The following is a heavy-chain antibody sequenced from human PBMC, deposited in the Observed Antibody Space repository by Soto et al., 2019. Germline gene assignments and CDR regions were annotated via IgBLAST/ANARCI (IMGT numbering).Heavy chain of an antibody. CDR2: IYYSGST. CDR3: AREGSYGSGGRGFDP. CDR1: GGSISSGGYY. V-gene: IGHV4-31*03. Sequence: QVQLQESGPGLVKPSQTLSLTCTVSGGSISSGGYYWNWIRQHPGKGLEWIGYIYYSGSTYYNPSLKSRVTISVDTSKNQFSLKLNSVTAADTAVYYCAREGSYGSGGRGFDPWGQGTLVTVSS. J-gene: IGHJ5*02. D-gene: IGHD3-10*01.